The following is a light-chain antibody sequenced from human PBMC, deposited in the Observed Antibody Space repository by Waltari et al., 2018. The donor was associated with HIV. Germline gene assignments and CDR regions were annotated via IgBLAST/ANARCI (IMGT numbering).Light chain of an antibody. J-gene: IGKJ2*03. CDR2: AAS. Sequence: DIQMTQSPSSLSASVGDRVTITCRASQSISNYLNWYQQKPGKAPKLLIYAASNLQSGVPSGFGGSGSGTDFTLTISSLQPEDFATYYCQQSYKTSYSFGQGTKLEIK. V-gene: IGKV1-39*01. CDR3: QQSYKTSYS. CDR1: QSISNY.